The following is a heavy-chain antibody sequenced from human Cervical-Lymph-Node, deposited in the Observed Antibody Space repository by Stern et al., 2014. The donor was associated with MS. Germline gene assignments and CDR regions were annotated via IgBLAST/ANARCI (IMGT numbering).Heavy chain of an antibody. CDR3: ARADGTVGSDY. D-gene: IGHD4-11*01. J-gene: IGHJ4*02. V-gene: IGHV3-33*01. CDR1: GFSFSNHG. Sequence: VQLVESGGGVVQPGRSLRLSCAASGFSFSNHGMHWVRQAPGKGLEWVAGIWYDGSKKYYADSVKGRFTISRDSSKNTVYLQMNSLRVEDTAMYYCARADGTVGSDYWGQGTLVTVSS. CDR2: IWYDGSKK.